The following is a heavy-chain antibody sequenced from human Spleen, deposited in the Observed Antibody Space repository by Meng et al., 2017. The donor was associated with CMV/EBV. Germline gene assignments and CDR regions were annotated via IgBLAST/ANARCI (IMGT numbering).Heavy chain of an antibody. CDR3: AKDLHWGQSDY. CDR1: GFSLSHNA. V-gene: IGHV3-23*01. J-gene: IGHJ4*02. CDR2: IHPDGVRT. Sequence: QLLDSGGGLVQPGGSLRLACAASGFSLSHNAMSWVRQAPGKGLEWVSTIHPDGVRTDYADSVKGRFTISRDNAKNTLSLQMNGLRDEDSALYYCAKDLHWGQSDYWGQGTLVTVSS. D-gene: IGHD7-27*01.